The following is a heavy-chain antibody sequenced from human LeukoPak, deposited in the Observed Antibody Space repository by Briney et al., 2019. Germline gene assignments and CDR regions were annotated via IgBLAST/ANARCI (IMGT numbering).Heavy chain of an antibody. Sequence: GGSLRLSCAASGFTFSSYSMNWVRQAPGKGLEWVAITSYDGSNKYYADSVKGRFTISRDNSKNTLYLQMNSLRAEDTAVYYCARGGSGSYYYYYYYMDVWGKGTTVTVSS. V-gene: IGHV3-30*03. D-gene: IGHD1-26*01. CDR3: ARGGSGSYYYYYYYMDV. CDR1: GFTFSSYS. J-gene: IGHJ6*03. CDR2: TSYDGSNK.